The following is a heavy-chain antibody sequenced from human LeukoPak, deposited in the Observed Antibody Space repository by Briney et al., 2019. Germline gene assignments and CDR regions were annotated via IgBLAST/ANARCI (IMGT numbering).Heavy chain of an antibody. D-gene: IGHD3-10*01. V-gene: IGHV3-7*01. CDR2: IMEDGGAA. J-gene: IGHJ3*02. Sequence: PGGSLRLSCAASGFTLSRYQRSRVRQAPGKGLEWVAMIMEDGGAAYYVDSVKGQFTVSRDNAKNSVYLQMNSLRVEDTAVYYCAIDWTPDIRGARLDIGGQGTLVAVSP. CDR3: AIDWTPDIRGARLDI. CDR1: GFTLSRYQ.